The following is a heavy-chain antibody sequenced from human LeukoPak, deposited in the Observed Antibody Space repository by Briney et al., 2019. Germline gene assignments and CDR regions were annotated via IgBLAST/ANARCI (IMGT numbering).Heavy chain of an antibody. V-gene: IGHV4-39*07. Sequence: SETLSLTCTVSDGSITSLNCYWGWIRQPPGKGLEWLGSVGYDGGPYHNPSLTSRVTMSIDSSRNQFSLSLTSVTAADTAVYYCARVSECSSSSCFTSWFDPWGQGTLVTVSS. CDR2: VGYDGGP. CDR3: ARVSECSSSSCFTSWFDP. CDR1: DGSITSLNCY. D-gene: IGHD2-2*02. J-gene: IGHJ5*02.